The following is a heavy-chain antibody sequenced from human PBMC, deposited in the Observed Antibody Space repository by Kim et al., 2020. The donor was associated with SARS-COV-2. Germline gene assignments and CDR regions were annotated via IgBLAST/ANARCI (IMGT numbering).Heavy chain of an antibody. V-gene: IGHV4-31*03. Sequence: SETLSLTCTVSGGSISSGSYYWSWIRQHPGKGLEWIGYIYYSGSTYYNPSLKSRVTISRDTSNNQFSLKVTSVTAADTAVYYCARAPMVRGVIYYYYGMDVWGQGTTVIVSS. CDR3: ARAPMVRGVIYYYYGMDV. CDR1: GGSISSGSYY. CDR2: IYYSGST. D-gene: IGHD3-10*01. J-gene: IGHJ6*02.